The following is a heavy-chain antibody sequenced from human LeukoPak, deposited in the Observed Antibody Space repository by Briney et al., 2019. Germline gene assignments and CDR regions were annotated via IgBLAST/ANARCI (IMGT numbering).Heavy chain of an antibody. CDR2: VHSSGGT. CDR1: GGSMTGYD. V-gene: IGHV4-59*08. CDR3: RTLSDCGVDCYDRPHWFDP. J-gene: IGHJ5*02. Sequence: SETLSLTCTVSGGSMTGYDWSWIRQPPGKRLEWIGYVHSSGGTKYSPSLKLRVTVSIDMSKNQFSLHLRSVTAADSAAYYRRTLSDCGVDCYDRPHWFDPWGQASLVTVPS. D-gene: IGHD2-21*02.